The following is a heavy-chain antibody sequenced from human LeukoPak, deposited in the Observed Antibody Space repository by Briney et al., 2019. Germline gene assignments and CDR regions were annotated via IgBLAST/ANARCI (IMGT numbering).Heavy chain of an antibody. CDR3: ARETYYDFWSGYFHY. V-gene: IGHV3-30*01. Sequence: GGSLRLSCAASGITFSKAWMSWVRQAPGKGLEWVAVISYDGSNKYYADSVKGRFTISRDNSKNTLYLQMNSLRAEDTAVYYCARETYYDFWSGYFHYWGQGTLVTVSS. J-gene: IGHJ4*02. CDR1: GITFSKAW. D-gene: IGHD3-3*01. CDR2: ISYDGSNK.